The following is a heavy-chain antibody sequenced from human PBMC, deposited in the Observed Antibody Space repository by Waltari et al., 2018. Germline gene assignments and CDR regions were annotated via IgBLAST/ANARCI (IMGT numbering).Heavy chain of an antibody. Sequence: QVQLVQSGAEVKKPGASVKVSCKASGYTFTSYGISWVRQDPGQGLEWKGWISAYKGNTNYAQKLQRRVTMTTDTSTSTAYMELRSLRSDDTAVYYCARDLRNIAAPYYYYYGMDVWGQGTTVTVSS. CDR2: ISAYKGNT. V-gene: IGHV1-18*01. CDR3: ARDLRNIAAPYYYYYGMDV. J-gene: IGHJ6*02. D-gene: IGHD6-6*01. CDR1: GYTFTSYG.